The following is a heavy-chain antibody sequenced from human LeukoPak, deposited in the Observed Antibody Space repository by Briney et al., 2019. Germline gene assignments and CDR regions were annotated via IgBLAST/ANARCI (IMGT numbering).Heavy chain of an antibody. D-gene: IGHD7-27*01. J-gene: IGHJ4*02. CDR1: GFTFTSDA. V-gene: IGHV3-23*01. CDR3: AIDPNRGIHY. Sequence: PGGSLRLSCVASGFTFTSDAMNWVRQAPGKGLEWVSSTVSRGTTQYADSVKGRFTISRDNSKNTLYLQMNSLRVEDTAIYYCAIDPNRGIHYWGQGVLVTVSS. CDR2: TVSRGTT.